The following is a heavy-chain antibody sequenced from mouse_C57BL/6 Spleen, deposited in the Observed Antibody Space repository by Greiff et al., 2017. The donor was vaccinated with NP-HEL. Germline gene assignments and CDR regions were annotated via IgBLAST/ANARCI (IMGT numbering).Heavy chain of an antibody. D-gene: IGHD4-1*01. V-gene: IGHV1-26*01. CDR3: ARILWENYVDY. CDR2: INPNNVGT. J-gene: IGHJ2*01. Sequence: EVQLQQSGPELVKPGASVKISCKASGYTFTDYYMNWVKQSHGKSLEWIGDINPNNVGTSSNQKFQGKATLTVCKSSSTAYMELRSLTSEDSAGDYCARILWENYVDYWGQGTTLTVSS. CDR1: GYTFTDYY.